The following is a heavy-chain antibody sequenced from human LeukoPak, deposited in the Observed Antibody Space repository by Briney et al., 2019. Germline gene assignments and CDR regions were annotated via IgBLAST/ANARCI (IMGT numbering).Heavy chain of an antibody. CDR2: INPKTGAT. V-gene: IGHV1-2*02. J-gene: IGHJ4*02. CDR1: GYTLTDYY. D-gene: IGHD1-26*01. CDR3: ARDHRGIGATEYFDY. Sequence: GASVKASCRASGYTLTDYYIHWVRQAPGQVLESMGWINPKTGATIYTQRFQGRVTMTGDTSVSTAYMELSGLTSDDTAVYYCARDHRGIGATEYFDYWGQGTLVTVSS.